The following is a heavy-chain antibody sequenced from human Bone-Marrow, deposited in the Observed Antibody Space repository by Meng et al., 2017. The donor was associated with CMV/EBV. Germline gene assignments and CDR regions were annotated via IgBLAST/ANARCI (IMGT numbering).Heavy chain of an antibody. Sequence: GSLRLSCTVSGGSISSSSYYWGWIRQPPGKGLEWIGSIYYSGSTYYNPSLKSRVTISVDTSKNQFSLKLSSVTAADTAVYYCGREGSSANDYWGQGTLVTVSS. CDR3: GREGSSANDY. CDR1: GGSISSSSYY. V-gene: IGHV4-39*01. J-gene: IGHJ4*02. CDR2: IYYSGST. D-gene: IGHD6-6*01.